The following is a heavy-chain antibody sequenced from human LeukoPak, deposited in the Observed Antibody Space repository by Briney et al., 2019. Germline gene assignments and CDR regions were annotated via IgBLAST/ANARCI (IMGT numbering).Heavy chain of an antibody. V-gene: IGHV3-48*04. CDR2: ISSSSSTI. J-gene: IGHJ4*02. CDR3: ARVIGCGKLPPSCYLYY. Sequence: PGGSLRLSCAASGFTFSSYSMNWVRQAPGKGLEWVSYISSSSSTIYYADSVKGRFTISRDNAKNSLYLQMNSLRAEDTAVYYCARVIGCGKLPPSCYLYYWGQGTLVTVSS. CDR1: GFTFSSYS. D-gene: IGHD1-26*01.